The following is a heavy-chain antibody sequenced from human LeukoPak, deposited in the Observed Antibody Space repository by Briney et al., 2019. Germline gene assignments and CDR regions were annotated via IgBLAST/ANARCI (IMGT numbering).Heavy chain of an antibody. J-gene: IGHJ4*02. V-gene: IGHV3-64D*09. CDR1: GFAFSSYA. D-gene: IGHD3-10*02. CDR3: AKDQVLRGSGSYGDY. Sequence: GGSLRLSCSASGFAFSSYAMYWVRQAPGKGLEYVSAISRDGGTLYPADSAKGRITISRDNSKNTLYLQMSSLRPEDTAVYYCAKDQVLRGSGSYGDYWGQGTLVTVSS. CDR2: ISRDGGTL.